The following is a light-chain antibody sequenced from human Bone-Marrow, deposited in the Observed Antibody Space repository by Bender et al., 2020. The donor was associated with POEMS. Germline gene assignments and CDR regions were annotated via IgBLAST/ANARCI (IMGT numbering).Light chain of an antibody. J-gene: IGLJ2*01. CDR1: SSDVGKYDL. Sequence: QSALTQPASVSGSPGQSISISCTGTSSDVGKYDLVSWYQQHPDKPPKLILYEVSKRPSGVSDRFSGSKSGNTASLTISGLQSEDEADYFCGSFTGTGTLVVFGGGTKLTVL. V-gene: IGLV2-14*02. CDR3: GSFTGTGTLVV. CDR2: EVS.